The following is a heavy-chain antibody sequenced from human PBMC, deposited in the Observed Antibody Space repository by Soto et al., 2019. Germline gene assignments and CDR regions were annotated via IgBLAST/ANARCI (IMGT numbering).Heavy chain of an antibody. V-gene: IGHV3-33*01. Sequence: QVQLVESGGGVVQPGRSLRLSCAASGFTFSSYGMHWVRQAPGKGLEWVAVIWYDGSNKYYADSVKGRFTISRDNSKNTLYLQMNSPRAEDTAVYYCARQDYGDYSWYFDLWGRGTLVTVSS. CDR3: ARQDYGDYSWYFDL. J-gene: IGHJ2*01. CDR1: GFTFSSYG. D-gene: IGHD4-17*01. CDR2: IWYDGSNK.